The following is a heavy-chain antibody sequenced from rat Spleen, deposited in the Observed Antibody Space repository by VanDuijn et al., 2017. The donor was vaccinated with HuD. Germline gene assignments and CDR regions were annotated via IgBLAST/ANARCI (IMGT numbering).Heavy chain of an antibody. Sequence: EVQLVESGGGLVQPGRSLKLSCAASGFTFSDYNMAWVRQAPKKGLEWVATISYDGSSTYYRDSVKGRFTISRDNAKSTLYLQMDSLRSEDTATYYCAFSTVANSDWGQGVMVTVSS. J-gene: IGHJ2*01. CDR2: ISYDGSST. CDR3: AFSTVANSD. D-gene: IGHD1-3*01. CDR1: GFTFSDYN. V-gene: IGHV5-7*01.